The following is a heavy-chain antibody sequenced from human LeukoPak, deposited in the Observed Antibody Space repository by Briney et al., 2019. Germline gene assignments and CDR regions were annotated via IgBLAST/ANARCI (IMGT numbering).Heavy chain of an antibody. CDR2: ISSSSSYI. Sequence: GGSLRLSCAASGFTFSSYSMNWVRQAPGKGLEWVSSISSSSSYIYYADSVKGRFTISRDNAKNSLYLQMNSLRAEDTAVYYCARDSIRFLEWSPPPGLYGMDVWGQGTTVTVSS. D-gene: IGHD3-3*01. CDR1: GFTFSSYS. V-gene: IGHV3-21*04. J-gene: IGHJ6*02. CDR3: ARDSIRFLEWSPPPGLYGMDV.